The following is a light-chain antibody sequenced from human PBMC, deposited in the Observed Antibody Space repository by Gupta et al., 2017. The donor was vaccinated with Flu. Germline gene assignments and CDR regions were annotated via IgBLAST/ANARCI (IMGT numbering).Light chain of an antibody. Sequence: GTLSFFSGERVTLSCRASQFVPSDYVAWYQQKPGQAPRLLIYRASNRATGIPDRFSGSGSGTDFTLTITRLEPGDSALYFCQQYGDALATFGQGARLQIK. J-gene: IGKJ5*01. CDR3: QQYGDALAT. CDR1: QFVPSDY. CDR2: RAS. V-gene: IGKV3-20*01.